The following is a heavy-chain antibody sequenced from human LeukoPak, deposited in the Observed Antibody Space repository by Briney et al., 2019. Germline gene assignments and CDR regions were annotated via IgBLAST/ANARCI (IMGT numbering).Heavy chain of an antibody. V-gene: IGHV3-7*01. D-gene: IGHD3-3*01. J-gene: IGHJ4*02. CDR2: IKQDGSEK. Sequence: GGSLRLSCAASGFTLSSYGMIWVRQAPGKGLEWVANIKQDGSEKYCVDSVKGRFTISRDNAKNSLYLQMNSLRAEDTAVYYCATDFWSGYYTAHWGQGTLVTVSS. CDR3: ATDFWSGYYTAH. CDR1: GFTLSSYG.